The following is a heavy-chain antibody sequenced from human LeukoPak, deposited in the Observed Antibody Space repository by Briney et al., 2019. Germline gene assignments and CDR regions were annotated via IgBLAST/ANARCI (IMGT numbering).Heavy chain of an antibody. CDR3: ARDRGYYYGMDV. D-gene: IGHD3-10*01. CDR2: INPRGGST. CDR1: VYTFTSYY. Sequence: ASVKVSCKASVYTFTSYYMHGVPDAPAQGLEWRVIINPRGGSTSYAQKFQGRVTMTRDTSTSTVYMELSSLRSEDTDVYYCARDRGYYYGMDVWGQGTTVTVSS. J-gene: IGHJ6*02. V-gene: IGHV1-46*01.